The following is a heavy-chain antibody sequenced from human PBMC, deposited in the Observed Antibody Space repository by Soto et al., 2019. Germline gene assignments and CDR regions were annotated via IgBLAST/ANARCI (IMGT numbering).Heavy chain of an antibody. CDR1: GGSINSYY. V-gene: IGHV4-59*01. D-gene: IGHD2-21*02. Sequence: PSETLSLTCTVSGGSINSYYWSWIRQPPGKGLEWIGYIFYSGSTNSNPSLKSRVTLSVDSSKNQFSLKLTSVTAADTAVYYCARVFPSYCGGDCSYFDSWGQGTLVTVSS. J-gene: IGHJ4*02. CDR2: IFYSGST. CDR3: ARVFPSYCGGDCSYFDS.